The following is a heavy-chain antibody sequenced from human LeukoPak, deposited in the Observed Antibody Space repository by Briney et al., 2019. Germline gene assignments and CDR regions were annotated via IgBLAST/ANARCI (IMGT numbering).Heavy chain of an antibody. CDR1: GFIFTSYT. D-gene: IGHD3-16*01. J-gene: IGHJ5*02. CDR3: AKDGVTANNVWDWFDP. CDR2: IHGVGGNT. V-gene: IGHV3-23*01. Sequence: GGSLRLSCAASGFIFTSYTMTWVRQAPGKGLEWVSSIHGVGGNTYYADAVKGRFTTSRDNSKNTLYLQMNSLRADDTAVYYCAKDGVTANNVWDWFDPWGQGTLVTVSS.